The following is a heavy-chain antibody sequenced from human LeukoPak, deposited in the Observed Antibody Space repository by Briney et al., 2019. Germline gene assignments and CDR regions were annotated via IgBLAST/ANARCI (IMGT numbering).Heavy chain of an antibody. J-gene: IGHJ4*02. CDR2: INPNSGGT. D-gene: IGHD6-13*01. V-gene: IGHV1-2*02. CDR3: ARDLGSSWYSHFDY. CDR1: GYTFTSYG. Sequence: ASVKVSCKASGYTFTSYGISWVRQAPGQGLEWMGWINPNSGGTNYAQKFQGRVTMTRDTSISTAYMELSRLRSDDTAVYYCARDLGSSWYSHFDYWGQGTLVTVSS.